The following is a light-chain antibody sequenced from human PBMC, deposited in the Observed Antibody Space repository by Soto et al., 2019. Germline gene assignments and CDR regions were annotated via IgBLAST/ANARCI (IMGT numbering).Light chain of an antibody. V-gene: IGLV1-40*01. CDR3: QSYDTALSVYVV. Sequence: QAVLTQPPSVYGAPGQRVTISCTGSSSTIGAGFDVHWYQQLPGTAPKLLIYGDTNRPSGVPDRFSGSKSGTSASLAITGLQAEDEADYYCQSYDTALSVYVVFGGGTKLTVL. CDR1: SSTIGAGFD. J-gene: IGLJ2*01. CDR2: GDT.